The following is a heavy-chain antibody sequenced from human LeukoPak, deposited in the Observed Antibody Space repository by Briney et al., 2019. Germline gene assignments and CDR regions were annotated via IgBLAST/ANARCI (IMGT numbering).Heavy chain of an antibody. D-gene: IGHD3-9*01. CDR2: ISRSSSYI. J-gene: IGHJ4*02. CDR1: GFTFSSYS. V-gene: IGHV3-21*01. Sequence: GGSLRLSCVASGFTFSSYSMNWVRQAPGKGLEWVSAISRSSSYIYYADSVKGRFTISRDNAKNSLYLQMNSLRAEDTAVYYCARYILTGYYDYWGQGTLVTVSS. CDR3: ARYILTGYYDY.